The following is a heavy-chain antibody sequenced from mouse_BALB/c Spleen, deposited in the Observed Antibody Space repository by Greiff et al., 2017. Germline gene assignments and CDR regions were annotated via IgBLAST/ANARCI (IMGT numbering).Heavy chain of an antibody. Sequence: QVQLQQSGAELARPGASVKLSCKASGYTFTDYYINWVKQRTGQGLEWIGEIYPGSGNTYYNEKFKGKATLTADKSSSTAYMQLSSLTSEDSAVYFCARSNGNYGFAYWGQGTLVTVSA. CDR2: IYPGSGNT. J-gene: IGHJ3*01. CDR1: GYTFTDYY. V-gene: IGHV1-77*01. CDR3: ARSNGNYGFAY. D-gene: IGHD2-1*01.